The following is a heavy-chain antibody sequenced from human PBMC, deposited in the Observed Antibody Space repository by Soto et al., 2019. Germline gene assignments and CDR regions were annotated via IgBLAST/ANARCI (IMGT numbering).Heavy chain of an antibody. CDR2: MNPNSGNT. D-gene: IGHD2-2*01. J-gene: IGHJ4*02. CDR1: GYTFTSYD. V-gene: IGHV1-8*01. Sequence: QVQLVQSGAEVKKPGASVKVSCKASGYTFTSYDINWVRQATGQGLEWMGWMNPNSGNTGYAQKFQGRVTMTMNTYISTAYMELSSLRAEDTAVYYCARGVYCSSTSCYGGYFDYWGQGTLVTVSS. CDR3: ARGVYCSSTSCYGGYFDY.